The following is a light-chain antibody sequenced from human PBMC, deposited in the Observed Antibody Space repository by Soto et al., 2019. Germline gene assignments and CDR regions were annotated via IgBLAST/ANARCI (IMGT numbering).Light chain of an antibody. CDR1: SNDIGNYDR. J-gene: IGLJ2*01. CDR3: CSYVGSRFVV. Sequence: QSVLTQPASVSGSPGQSITISCSGTSNDIGNYDRVSWYQQHPGKVPKLMIYEVSKRPSGVSSRFTGSKSGNTASLTISGLQADDEADYYCCSYVGSRFVVFGGGTKVTVL. CDR2: EVS. V-gene: IGLV2-23*02.